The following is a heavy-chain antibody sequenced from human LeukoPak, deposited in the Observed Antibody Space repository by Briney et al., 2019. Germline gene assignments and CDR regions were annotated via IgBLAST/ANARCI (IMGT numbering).Heavy chain of an antibody. D-gene: IGHD3-3*01. CDR3: ARDAGWLGYSYDFWSGYYTAEDV. CDR2: IKEDGSEK. J-gene: IGHJ6*04. Sequence: PGGSLRLSCAASGFTFSSYWMSWVRQAPGKGLEWVANIKEDGSEKYYVDSVKGRFTISRDNSKNTLYLQMNSLRAEDTAVYYCARDAGWLGYSYDFWSGYYTAEDVWGKGTTVTVSS. CDR1: GFTFSSYW. V-gene: IGHV3-7*01.